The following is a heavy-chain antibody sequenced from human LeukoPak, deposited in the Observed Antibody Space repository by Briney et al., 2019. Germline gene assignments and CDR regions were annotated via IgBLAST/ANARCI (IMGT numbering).Heavy chain of an antibody. D-gene: IGHD2-21*02. Sequence: AGGSLRHSCAASGFRFSNYGMHWVRQAPGKGLEWVAFIRYDGINIYYAESVKGRFTISRDNSRNTLYLQMNSLRAEDTAVYYCARINNSAYCGGDCYSAAEYFQHWGQGTLVTVSS. V-gene: IGHV3-30*02. J-gene: IGHJ1*01. CDR1: GFRFSNYG. CDR2: IRYDGINI. CDR3: ARINNSAYCGGDCYSAAEYFQH.